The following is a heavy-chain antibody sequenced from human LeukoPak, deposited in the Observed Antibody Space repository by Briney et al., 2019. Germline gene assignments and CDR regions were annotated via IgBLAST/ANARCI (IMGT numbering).Heavy chain of an antibody. V-gene: IGHV3-48*03. Sequence: QPGGSLRLSCAASGFTFSSYEMNWVRQAPGKGLEWVSYISSSGSTIYYADSVKGRFTISRDNAKNSLYLQMNSLRAEDTAVYYCARRSSSGSYYRPFDYWGQGTLVTVSS. CDR3: ARRSSSGSYYRPFDY. D-gene: IGHD1-26*01. CDR2: ISSSGSTI. J-gene: IGHJ4*02. CDR1: GFTFSSYE.